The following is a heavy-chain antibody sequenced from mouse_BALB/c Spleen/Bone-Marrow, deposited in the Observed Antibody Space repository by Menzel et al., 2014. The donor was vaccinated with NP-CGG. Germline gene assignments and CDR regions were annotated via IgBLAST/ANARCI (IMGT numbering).Heavy chain of an antibody. J-gene: IGHJ3*01. CDR1: GFTFSDYY. V-gene: IGHV5-12*02. CDR3: ARRVHDYGYGAY. CDR2: ISHGGGIT. D-gene: IGHD1-2*01. Sequence: DVHLVESGGGLVQPGGSLKLSCATSGFTFSDYYMYWVRQTPEKRLEWVAYISHGGGITYYPDTVKGRFTISRDNAKNTLYLQMSGLKSEDTAMYCCARRVHDYGYGAYWGQGTLVSVTA.